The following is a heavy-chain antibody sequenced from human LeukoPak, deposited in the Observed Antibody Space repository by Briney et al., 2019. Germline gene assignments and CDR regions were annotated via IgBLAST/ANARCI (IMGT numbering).Heavy chain of an antibody. J-gene: IGHJ4*02. V-gene: IGHV3-64*01. CDR2: ISSNGGST. Sequence: GGSLRLSCAASGFTFSSYAMHWVRQAPGKELEYVSAISSNGGSTYYANSVKGRFTISRDNSKNTLYLQMNSLRAEDTAVYYCARDLGYSYGYVYWGQGTLVTVSS. CDR1: GFTFSSYA. CDR3: ARDLGYSYGYVY. D-gene: IGHD5-18*01.